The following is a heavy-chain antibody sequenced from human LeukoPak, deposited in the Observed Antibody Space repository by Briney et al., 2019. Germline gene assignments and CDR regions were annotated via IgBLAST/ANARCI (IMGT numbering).Heavy chain of an antibody. V-gene: IGHV3-33*08. CDR2: TWYDGSYK. J-gene: IGHJ3*02. CDR3: ARQFDGSHPNAFDI. Sequence: GGSLRLSCAASGFTFSSYGMHWVRQAPGKRLEWVAVTWYDGSYKYYGDSVKGRFTISRDNSKNTLYLQMASLRVEDTAVYYCARQFDGSHPNAFDIWGQGTMVTVSS. D-gene: IGHD1-26*01. CDR1: GFTFSSYG.